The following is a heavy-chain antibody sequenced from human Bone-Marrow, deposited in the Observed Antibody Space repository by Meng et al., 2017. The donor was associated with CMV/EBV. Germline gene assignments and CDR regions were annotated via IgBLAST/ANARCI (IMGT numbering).Heavy chain of an antibody. CDR2: INPNSGGT. Sequence: ASVKVSCKISGYTLTKLSIHWVRQAPGRGLEWMGWINPNSGGTNYAQRFQGRVTMTRDTSISTAYMELSRLRSDDTAVYYCASHGWVSSWGQGKLVTVSS. CDR3: ASHGWVSS. D-gene: IGHD5/OR15-5a*01. CDR1: GYTLTKLS. J-gene: IGHJ5*02. V-gene: IGHV1-2*02.